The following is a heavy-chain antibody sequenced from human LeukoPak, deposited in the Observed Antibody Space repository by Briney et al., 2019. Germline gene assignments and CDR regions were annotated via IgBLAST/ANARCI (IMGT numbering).Heavy chain of an antibody. V-gene: IGHV3-21*01. J-gene: IGHJ6*02. Sequence: PGGSLRLSCTTSGFAFSNYAMNWVRQAPGKGLEWVSSISSSSSYIYYADSVKGRFTISRDNAKNSLYLQMNSLRAEDTAVYYCARLGYCSGGSCYENQHYYYGMDVWGQGTTVTVSS. CDR3: ARLGYCSGGSCYENQHYYYGMDV. CDR2: ISSSSSYI. D-gene: IGHD2-15*01. CDR1: GFAFSNYA.